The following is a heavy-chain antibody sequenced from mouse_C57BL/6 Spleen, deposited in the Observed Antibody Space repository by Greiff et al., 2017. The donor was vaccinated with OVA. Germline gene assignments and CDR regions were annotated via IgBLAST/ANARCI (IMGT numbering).Heavy chain of an antibody. D-gene: IGHD1-1*01. V-gene: IGHV1-55*01. J-gene: IGHJ4*01. Sequence: VQLQQPGAELVKPGASVKMSCKASGYTFTSYWITWVKQRPGQGLEWIGDIYPGSGSTNYNEKFKSKATLTVDTSSSTAYMQLSSLTSEDSAVYYCARYRDGSSSYYAMDYWGQGTSVTVSS. CDR3: ARYRDGSSSYYAMDY. CDR2: IYPGSGST. CDR1: GYTFTSYW.